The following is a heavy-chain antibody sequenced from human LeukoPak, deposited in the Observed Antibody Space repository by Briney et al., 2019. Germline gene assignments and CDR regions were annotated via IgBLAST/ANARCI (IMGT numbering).Heavy chain of an antibody. CDR1: TFIFSGYS. V-gene: IGHV3-23*01. CDR3: ASSAGPVDY. J-gene: IGHJ4*02. Sequence: PGGSLRLSCAASTFIFSGYSMSWVRQAPGKGLEWVSAISGSGGSTYYADSVKGRFTISRDNSKNTLYLQMNSLRAEDTAVYYCASSAGPVDYWGQGTLVTVSS. D-gene: IGHD6-19*01. CDR2: ISGSGGST.